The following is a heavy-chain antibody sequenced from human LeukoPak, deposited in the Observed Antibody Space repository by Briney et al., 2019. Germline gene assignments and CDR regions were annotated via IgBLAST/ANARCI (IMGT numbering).Heavy chain of an antibody. D-gene: IGHD1-26*01. CDR1: AYTVTTSG. Sequence: ASVKVSYTPSAYTVTTSGISWGRQAPGQGLEWMGWISAYNGNTKYAMKLQGRVNITTDKTTRTAYMELRSLRSDDTAVYYCARDRSSIFDYWGQGTLVTVSS. CDR3: ARDRSSIFDY. V-gene: IGHV1-18*01. CDR2: ISAYNGNT. J-gene: IGHJ4*02.